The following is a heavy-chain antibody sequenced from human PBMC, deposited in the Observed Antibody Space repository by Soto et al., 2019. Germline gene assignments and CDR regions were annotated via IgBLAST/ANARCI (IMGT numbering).Heavy chain of an antibody. CDR3: ATRIAEFTFREPQYGMDV. D-gene: IGHD1-26*01. CDR2: IIPIYGSA. Sequence: QVQLVQSGAEVKKPGSSAKVSCKASGGMFSSYVMSWVRQAPGQGLEWMGGIIPIYGSAKYAQKFQGRITITAEDSTSTGSMELSSLRFEDTATYYGATRIAEFTFREPQYGMDVWGRGPTIHVSS. J-gene: IGHJ6*02. V-gene: IGHV1-69*01. CDR1: GGMFSSYV.